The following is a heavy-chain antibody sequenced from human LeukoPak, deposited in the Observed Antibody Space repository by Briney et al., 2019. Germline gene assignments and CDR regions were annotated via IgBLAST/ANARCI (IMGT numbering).Heavy chain of an antibody. CDR2: ISSNGGST. CDR3: ARGSSSWYGWDY. V-gene: IGHV3-64*01. J-gene: IGHJ4*02. D-gene: IGHD6-13*01. Sequence: GSLRLSCAASGFTFSSYAMHWVRQAPGKGPEYVSAISSNGGSTYYANSVKGRFTISRDNSKNTLYLQMGSLRAEDMAVYYCARGSSSWYGWDYWGQGTLVTVSS. CDR1: GFTFSSYA.